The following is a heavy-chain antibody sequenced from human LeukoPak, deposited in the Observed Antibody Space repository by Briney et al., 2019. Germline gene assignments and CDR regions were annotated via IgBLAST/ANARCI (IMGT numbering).Heavy chain of an antibody. CDR3: AKRFVGTNYYDSSGPYWYFDL. CDR1: GFTFSNYA. V-gene: IGHV3-64*04. CDR2: ISSNGGST. D-gene: IGHD3-22*01. Sequence: GGSLRLSCSASGFTFSNYAIHWVRQAPGKGLECVSAISSNGGSTYYADSVKGRFTISRDNSKNTLYLQMNSLRAEDTAVYYCAKRFVGTNYYDSSGPYWYFDLWGRGTLVTVSS. J-gene: IGHJ2*01.